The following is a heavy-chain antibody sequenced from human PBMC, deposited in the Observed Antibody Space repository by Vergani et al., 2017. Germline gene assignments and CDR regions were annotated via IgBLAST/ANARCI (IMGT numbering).Heavy chain of an antibody. V-gene: IGHV1-69-2*01. Sequence: EVQLVQSGAEVKKPGATMKISCKVSGYTFTDHYMHWVKQAPGKGLEWMGLVDPEDGETIYAEKFKGRVTIAADTSTDTAQLELSSLRSEDTAVYYCATPQTVTTGGMEVWVQGTTVIVSS. D-gene: IGHD4-17*01. CDR3: ATPQTVTTGGMEV. J-gene: IGHJ6*02. CDR2: VDPEDGET. CDR1: GYTFTDHY.